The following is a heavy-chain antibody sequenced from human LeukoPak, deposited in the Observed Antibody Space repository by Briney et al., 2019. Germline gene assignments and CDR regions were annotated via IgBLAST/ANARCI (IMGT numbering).Heavy chain of an antibody. CDR2: ISYSGST. V-gene: IGHV4-39*07. CDR1: GDSISSNNYY. Sequence: PSETLSLTCTVSGDSISSNNYYWGWIRQAPGKGLEWIGSISYSGSTYHNASLKSRVTILVDTSKNQFSLKLSSVTAADTAVYYCARMGSSWSLSYWGQGTLVTVSS. D-gene: IGHD6-13*01. J-gene: IGHJ4*02. CDR3: ARMGSSWSLSY.